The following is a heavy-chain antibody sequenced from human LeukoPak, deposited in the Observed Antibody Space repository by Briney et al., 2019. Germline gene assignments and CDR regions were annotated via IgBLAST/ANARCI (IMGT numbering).Heavy chain of an antibody. CDR1: GYTITNNY. V-gene: IGHV1-2*02. CDR2: INPNSGGT. Sequence: ASVKVSCKASGYTITNNYMHWVRQAPGQGLEWMGWINPNSGGTNYAQKFQGRVTMTRDTSISTAYMELSRLRSDDTAVYYCARARRITMIVVANNWFDPWGQGTLVTVSS. J-gene: IGHJ5*02. D-gene: IGHD3-22*01. CDR3: ARARRITMIVVANNWFDP.